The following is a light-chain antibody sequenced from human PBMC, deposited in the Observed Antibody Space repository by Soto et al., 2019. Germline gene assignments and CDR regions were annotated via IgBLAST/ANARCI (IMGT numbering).Light chain of an antibody. CDR2: GAS. Sequence: EIVLTQSPGTLSLSPGERATLSCRASQSVSSSYLAWYQQKPGQAPRLLIYGASSRATGIPDRFSGSGSGTDVTLTISRLEPEDFAVYSCQQYGSSPPEYTFGQGTKLEIK. J-gene: IGKJ2*01. CDR1: QSVSSSY. V-gene: IGKV3-20*01. CDR3: QQYGSSPPEYT.